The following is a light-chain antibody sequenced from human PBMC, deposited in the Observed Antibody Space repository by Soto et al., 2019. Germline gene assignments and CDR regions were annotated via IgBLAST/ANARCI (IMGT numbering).Light chain of an antibody. CDR1: QGIRDD. Sequence: DIQLTQSPSSLSASVGDRVTITCRASQGIRDDLGWYQQKAGEAPKRLIYAASSLHSGVPSRFSGSGSGTAFSLTINSLQPDDFATYYCQQYNTYPWTFGQGTKVDIK. CDR2: AAS. J-gene: IGKJ1*01. V-gene: IGKV1-17*01. CDR3: QQYNTYPWT.